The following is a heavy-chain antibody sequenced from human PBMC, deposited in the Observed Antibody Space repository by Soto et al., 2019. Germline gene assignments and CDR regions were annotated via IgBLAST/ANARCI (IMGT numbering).Heavy chain of an antibody. CDR3: ARDASYYSLWSGYYPSRNGMDV. D-gene: IGHD3-3*01. J-gene: IGHJ6*02. V-gene: IGHV3-33*01. Sequence: GGSLRLSCAASGFTFSSFGMHWVRQAPGKGLEWVSLIWYDGSKKSYGDAVKGRFTTSRDNSRNTVYLQMNSLRADDTAVYYCARDASYYSLWSGYYPSRNGMDVWGQGTTVTVSS. CDR1: GFTFSSFG. CDR2: IWYDGSKK.